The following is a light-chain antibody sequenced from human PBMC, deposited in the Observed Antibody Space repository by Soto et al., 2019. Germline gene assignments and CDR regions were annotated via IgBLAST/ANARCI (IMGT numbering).Light chain of an antibody. CDR2: AAS. Sequence: EVVLTQSPGTVSLSPGERATLSCRASQSVTSNYLAWYQQKPGQAPRLLIYAASNRATGIPDRFSGSGSGTDFTLSISRLEPEDFAVYYGKHYGSSVTWTFGQGTKVEIK. J-gene: IGKJ1*01. CDR1: QSVTSNY. V-gene: IGKV3-20*01. CDR3: KHYGSSVTWT.